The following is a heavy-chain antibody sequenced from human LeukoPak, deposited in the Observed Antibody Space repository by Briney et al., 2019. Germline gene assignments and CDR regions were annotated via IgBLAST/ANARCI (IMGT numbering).Heavy chain of an antibody. CDR2: IYYSGST. D-gene: IGHD6-19*01. CDR3: ARQLAVAGIAFPPRTKSWFDP. CDR1: GGSISSSSYY. J-gene: IGHJ5*02. Sequence: SETLSLTCTVSGGSISSSSYYWGWIRQPPGKGLEWIGSIYYSGSTYYNPSLKSRVTISVDTSKNQFSLKLSSVTAADTAVYYCARQLAVAGIAFPPRTKSWFDPWGQGTLVTVSS. V-gene: IGHV4-39*01.